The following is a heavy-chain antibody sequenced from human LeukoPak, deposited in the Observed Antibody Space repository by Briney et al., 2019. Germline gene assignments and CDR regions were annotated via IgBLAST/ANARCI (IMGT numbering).Heavy chain of an antibody. J-gene: IGHJ5*02. CDR1: GFTFSSYG. V-gene: IGHV3-33*01. Sequence: LRFSCAASGFTFSSYGMHWVRQAPGKGLEWVAVIWYDGSNKYYADSVKGRFTISRDNSKNTLYLQMNSLRAEDTAVYYCAREGVVAAKTNNWFDPWGQGTLVTVSS. CDR2: IWYDGSNK. CDR3: AREGVVAAKTNNWFDP. D-gene: IGHD2-15*01.